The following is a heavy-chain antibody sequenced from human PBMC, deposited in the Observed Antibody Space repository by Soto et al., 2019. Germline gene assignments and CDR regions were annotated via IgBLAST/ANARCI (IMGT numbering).Heavy chain of an antibody. Sequence: GGSLRLSCVASGFTFSNYAMSWVRQAPGKGLEWVSSISSSSSYIYYADSVKGRFTISRDNAKNSLYLQMNSLRAEDTAVYYCARDLAGYCSGGSCHTSAYYYYYYGMDVWGQGT. CDR1: GFTFSNYA. J-gene: IGHJ6*02. CDR2: ISSSSSYI. V-gene: IGHV3-21*01. D-gene: IGHD2-15*01. CDR3: ARDLAGYCSGGSCHTSAYYYYYYGMDV.